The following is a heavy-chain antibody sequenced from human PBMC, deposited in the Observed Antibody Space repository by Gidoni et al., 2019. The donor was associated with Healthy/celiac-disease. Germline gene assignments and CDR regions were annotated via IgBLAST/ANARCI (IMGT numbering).Heavy chain of an antibody. CDR2: IYPGDSDT. V-gene: IGHV5-51*03. Sequence: EVQLVQSGAEVKQPGESLKISCKGSGSSFTSYWIGWVRQMPGKGLEWMWIIYPGDSDTRYSPSFQGQVTISADKSISTAYLQWSSLKASDTAMYYCARFGERQQYYFDYWGQGTLVTVSS. CDR3: ARFGERQQYYFDY. J-gene: IGHJ4*02. D-gene: IGHD3-10*01. CDR1: GSSFTSYW.